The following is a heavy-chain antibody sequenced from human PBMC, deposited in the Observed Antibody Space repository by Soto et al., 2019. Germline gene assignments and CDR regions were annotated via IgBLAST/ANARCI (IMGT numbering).Heavy chain of an antibody. V-gene: IGHV5-51*01. CDR3: ARHLAAANRHYYMDV. CDR2: IYPGDSDT. Sequence: GESLKISCKGSGYSFTSYWIVWVRQMPGKGLEWMGIIYPGDSDTRYSPSFQGQVTISADKSISTAYLQWSSLKASDTAMYYCARHLAAANRHYYMDVWGKGTTVTVSS. J-gene: IGHJ6*03. CDR1: GYSFTSYW. D-gene: IGHD2-15*01.